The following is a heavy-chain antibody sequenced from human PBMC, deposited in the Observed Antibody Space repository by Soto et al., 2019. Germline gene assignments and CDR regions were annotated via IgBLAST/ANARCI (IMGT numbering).Heavy chain of an antibody. V-gene: IGHV4-34*01. CDR3: GRGRGDSRYYYYYYGMDV. CDR2: INHSGST. CDR1: GGSFVGYY. J-gene: IGHJ6*02. Sequence: PSETLSLTNAVDGGSFVGYYGRWIRQPPGKGLEWIGEINHSGSTNYNPSLKSRVTISVDTSKNQFSLKLSSVTAADTAVYYCGRGRGDSRYYYYYYGMDVWGQGTTVTVSS. D-gene: IGHD2-21*02.